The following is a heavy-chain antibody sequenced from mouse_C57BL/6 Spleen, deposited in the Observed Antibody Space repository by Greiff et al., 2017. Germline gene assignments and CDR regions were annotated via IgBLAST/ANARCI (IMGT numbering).Heavy chain of an antibody. CDR2: INPSTGGT. CDR1: GYSFTGYY. J-gene: IGHJ1*03. D-gene: IGHD1-1*01. Sequence: EVQLQESGPELVKPGASVKISCKASGYSFTGYYMNWVKQSPEKSLEWIGEINPSTGGTTYNQKFKAKATLTVDKSSSTAYMQLKSLTSEDSAVYYCARIYYYGSSYFDVWGTGTTVTVSS. CDR3: ARIYYYGSSYFDV. V-gene: IGHV1-42*01.